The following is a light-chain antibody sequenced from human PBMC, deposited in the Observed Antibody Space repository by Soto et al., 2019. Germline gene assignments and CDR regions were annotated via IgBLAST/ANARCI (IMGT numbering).Light chain of an antibody. CDR2: KTS. CDR1: QTIDSW. Sequence: ILMTQSPSTLSASVGDIVTITCRASQTIDSWVAWFQQKPGKAPKLLIYKTSSLESGVPSRFIGSRSGTEYTLTISGLQPDDFATYYCQHYNSYSEAFGQGTKVDIK. J-gene: IGKJ1*01. V-gene: IGKV1-5*03. CDR3: QHYNSYSEA.